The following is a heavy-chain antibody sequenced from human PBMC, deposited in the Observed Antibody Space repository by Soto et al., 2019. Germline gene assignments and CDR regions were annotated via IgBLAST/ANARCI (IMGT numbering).Heavy chain of an antibody. CDR3: TRVGYSSGWYEGLFDY. D-gene: IGHD6-19*01. V-gene: IGHV3-49*03. J-gene: IGHJ4*02. CDR1: GFTFGDYA. CDR2: IRSKAYGGTT. Sequence: GGSLRLSCTASGFTFGDYAMSWFRQAPGKGLEWVGFIRSKAYGGTTEYAASVKGRFTISRDDSKSIAYLQMNSLKTEDTAVYYCTRVGYSSGWYEGLFDYWGQGTLVTVSS.